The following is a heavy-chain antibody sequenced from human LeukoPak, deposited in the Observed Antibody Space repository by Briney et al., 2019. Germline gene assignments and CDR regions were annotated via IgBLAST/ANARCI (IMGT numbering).Heavy chain of an antibody. Sequence: PGGSLRLSCAAPGFTFSNYWMSWVRQAPGKGLEWVANIKQDGSEKYYVDSVKGRFTISRDNAKNSLYLQMNSLRAEDTAVYNCARTAGYSSIVFDIWGQGTMVTVSS. D-gene: IGHD2-2*01. CDR1: GFTFSNYW. V-gene: IGHV3-7*02. CDR2: IKQDGSEK. J-gene: IGHJ3*02. CDR3: ARTAGYSSIVFDI.